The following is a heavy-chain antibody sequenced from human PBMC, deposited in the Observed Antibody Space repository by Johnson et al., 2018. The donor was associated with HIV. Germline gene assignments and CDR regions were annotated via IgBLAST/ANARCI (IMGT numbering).Heavy chain of an antibody. CDR1: GFTFSSYW. V-gene: IGHV3-7*01. CDR3: GRDDYSNSVPMIVVLDGAFDI. J-gene: IGHJ3*02. D-gene: IGHD3-22*01. Sequence: EVQLVESGGGLVQPGGSLRLSCAASGFTFSSYWMSWVRQAPGKGLEWVANIKQDGSEKYYVDSVKGRFTISRDNAKNTLYLQMNSLRAEDTAVYYCGRDDYSNSVPMIVVLDGAFDIWGQGTMVTVSS. CDR2: IKQDGSEK.